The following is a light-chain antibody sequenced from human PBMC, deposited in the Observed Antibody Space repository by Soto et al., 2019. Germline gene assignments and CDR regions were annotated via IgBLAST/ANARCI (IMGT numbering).Light chain of an antibody. CDR2: HNI. Sequence: QSVLTQPRAVSGAPGQRVTISCTGNSSNIGAGYDVHWYQQRPGTAPKLLISHNIKRPSGVPDRFSGSKADTSASLVITGIQADDEADYYCQSYDSSLNWVFGGGTKLTVL. CDR1: SSNIGAGYD. J-gene: IGLJ3*02. V-gene: IGLV1-40*01. CDR3: QSYDSSLNWV.